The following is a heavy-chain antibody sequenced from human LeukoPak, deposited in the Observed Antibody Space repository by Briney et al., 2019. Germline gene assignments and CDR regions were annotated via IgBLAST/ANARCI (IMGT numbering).Heavy chain of an antibody. CDR3: SAHSSGWYSD. CDR1: GLTFSSYA. J-gene: IGHJ4*02. D-gene: IGHD6-19*01. Sequence: PGGSLRLSCSASGLTFSSYAMHWVRQAPGKGLEYVSAISSTGTYTYYADSVRGRFTISRDNSKNTLYLQMSSLRADDTAVYYCSAHSSGWYSDWGQGTLVTVSS. CDR2: ISSTGTYT. V-gene: IGHV3-64D*09.